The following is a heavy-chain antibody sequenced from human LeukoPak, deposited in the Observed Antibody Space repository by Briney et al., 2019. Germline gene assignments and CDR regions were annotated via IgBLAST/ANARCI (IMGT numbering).Heavy chain of an antibody. D-gene: IGHD3-22*01. CDR1: GFAFNNYE. CDR3: AARNYYDSRGFYVSYYFDF. V-gene: IGHV3-48*03. CDR2: INSSGSAI. J-gene: IGHJ4*02. Sequence: PGGSLRLSCAASGFAFNNYEMNWVRQSPAKGLEWVSYINSSGSAIYYADSVKGRFTISRDNAENSLYLQMNSLRAEDTAVYYCAARNYYDSRGFYVSYYFDFWGQGALVAVSS.